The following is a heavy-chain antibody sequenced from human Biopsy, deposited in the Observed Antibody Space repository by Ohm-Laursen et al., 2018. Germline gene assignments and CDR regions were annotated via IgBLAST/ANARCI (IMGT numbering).Heavy chain of an antibody. V-gene: IGHV1-2*02. CDR1: GYTFAGYH. J-gene: IGHJ5*02. CDR3: TRGGYYYDSLAYYYWFDP. D-gene: IGHD3-22*01. Sequence: ATVKISCKASGYTFAGYHVHWVRQAPGQGLEWMGWINAKTGDTNYAQKFQGRVTMTRDTSISTAYVDLSSLRSDDTAVYYCTRGGYYYDSLAYYYWFDPWGQGTLVTVSS. CDR2: INAKTGDT.